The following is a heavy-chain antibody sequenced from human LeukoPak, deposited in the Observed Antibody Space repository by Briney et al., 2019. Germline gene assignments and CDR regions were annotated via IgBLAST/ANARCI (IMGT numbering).Heavy chain of an antibody. CDR1: GYTFTGYY. V-gene: IGHV1-2*04. CDR3: ARTGLSSWYNPYYYGMDV. D-gene: IGHD6-13*01. CDR2: INPNSGGT. J-gene: IGHJ6*02. Sequence: ASVKVSCKASGYTFTGYYVHWVRQAPGQGLEWMGWINPNSGGTNYAQKFQGWVTMTRDTSISTAYMELSRLRSDDTAVYYCARTGLSSWYNPYYYGMDVWGQGTTVTVSS.